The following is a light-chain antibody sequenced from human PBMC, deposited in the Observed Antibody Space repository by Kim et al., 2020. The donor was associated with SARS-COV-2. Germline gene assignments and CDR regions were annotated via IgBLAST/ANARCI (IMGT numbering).Light chain of an antibody. Sequence: QSALTQPPSVSGSPGQSVTISCIGSTSDIGNYNRVSWYQQSPGTAPKLLIYEVTKRPSGVPDRFSGSKSDNTASLTISGLQPEDEADYSCFSFTNSGSFVCGTGTKVTVL. J-gene: IGLJ1*01. CDR2: EVT. CDR1: TSDIGNYNR. V-gene: IGLV2-18*02. CDR3: FSFTNSGSFV.